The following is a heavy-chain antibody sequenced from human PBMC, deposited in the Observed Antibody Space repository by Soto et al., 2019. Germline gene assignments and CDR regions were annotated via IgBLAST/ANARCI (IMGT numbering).Heavy chain of an antibody. Sequence: QVQLVESGGGVVQPGRSLRLSCAASGFTFSSYGMHWVRQAPGKGLEWVAVISYDGSNKYYADPVKGRFTISRDNSKNTLYLQMNSLRAEDTAVYYCAKGHDYGDYGGAFDIWGQGTMVTVSS. CDR1: GFTFSSYG. D-gene: IGHD4-17*01. J-gene: IGHJ3*02. V-gene: IGHV3-30*18. CDR3: AKGHDYGDYGGAFDI. CDR2: ISYDGSNK.